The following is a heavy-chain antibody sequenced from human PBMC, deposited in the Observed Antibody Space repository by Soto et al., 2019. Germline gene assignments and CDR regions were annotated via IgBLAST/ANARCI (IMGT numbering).Heavy chain of an antibody. CDR1: GGSISSGGYY. D-gene: IGHD3-9*01. J-gene: IGHJ3*02. CDR2: IYYSGST. CDR3: ARYVLRYFDWPPQASDI. Sequence: PSETLSLTCTVSGGSISSGGYYWSWIRQHPGKGLEWIGYIYYSGSTYYNPSLKSRVTISVDTSKNQFSLKLSSVTAADTAVYYCARYVLRYFDWPPQASDIWGQGTMVTVSS. V-gene: IGHV4-31*03.